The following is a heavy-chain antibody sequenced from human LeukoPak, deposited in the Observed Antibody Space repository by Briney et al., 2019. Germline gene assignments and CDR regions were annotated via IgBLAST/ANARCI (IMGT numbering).Heavy chain of an antibody. CDR1: GFTFSSYS. CDR3: ARDRRGGDTPMGYYYYGMDV. V-gene: IGHV3-21*01. D-gene: IGHD3-16*01. J-gene: IGHJ6*02. Sequence: GGSLRLSCAASGFTFSSYSMNWVRQAPGKGLEWVSSISSSSSYIYYADSVKGRFTISRDNAKNSLYLQMNSLRAEDTAVYYCARDRRGGDTPMGYYYYGMDVWGQGTTVTVSS. CDR2: ISSSSSYI.